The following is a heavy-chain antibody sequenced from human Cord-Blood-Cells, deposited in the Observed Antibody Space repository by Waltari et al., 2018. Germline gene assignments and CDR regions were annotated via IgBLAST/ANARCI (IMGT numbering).Heavy chain of an antibody. V-gene: IGHV3-7*01. J-gene: IGHJ4*02. CDR3: ARDQTNRNYDFWSGYYSSFYFDY. CDR2: IKQDGSEK. CDR1: GFTFSRHW. Sequence: EVQLVESVGGLVQPGGSLRLSCAASGFTFSRHWMCWVRPSPGNGPARVANIKQDGSEKYYVDAVKGRFTISRDNAKNSLYLQMNSLRAEDTAVYYCARDQTNRNYDFWSGYYSSFYFDYWGQGTLVTVSS. D-gene: IGHD3-3*01.